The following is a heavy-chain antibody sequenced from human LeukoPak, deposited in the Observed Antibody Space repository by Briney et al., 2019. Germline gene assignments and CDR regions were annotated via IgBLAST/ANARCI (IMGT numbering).Heavy chain of an antibody. V-gene: IGHV3-7*01. CDR2: IKEDGSEK. D-gene: IGHD1-26*01. J-gene: IGHJ4*02. CDR1: GFTFDYYW. CDR3: VRAGWELDY. Sequence: GGSLRLSCVASGFTFDYYWMSWVRQAPGKGLEWVAHIKEDGSEKFYVDSVKGRFTISKDSAKKSVYLQMNSLRVEDTAVYYCVRAGWELDYWGQGALVTVSS.